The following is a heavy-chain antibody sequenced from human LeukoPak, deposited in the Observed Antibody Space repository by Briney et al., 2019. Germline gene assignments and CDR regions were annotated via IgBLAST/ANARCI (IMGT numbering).Heavy chain of an antibody. CDR1: GGSFSGYY. V-gene: IGHV4-34*01. D-gene: IGHD3-10*01. CDR2: INHSGST. Sequence: SETLSLTCAVYGGSFSGYYWSWLRQPPGKGLEWIGEINHSGSTNYNPSLKSRATISVDTSKNQFSLKLSSVTAADTAVYYCARLGDYYGSGSYSYYYYYMDVWGKGTTVTISS. CDR3: ARLGDYYGSGSYSYYYYYMDV. J-gene: IGHJ6*03.